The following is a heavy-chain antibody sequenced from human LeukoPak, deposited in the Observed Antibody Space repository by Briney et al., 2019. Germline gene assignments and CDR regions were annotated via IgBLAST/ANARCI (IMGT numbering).Heavy chain of an antibody. CDR1: GFTFSSYE. CDR2: ISTSSSST. Sequence: PSGGSLRLSCAASGFTFSSYEMNWVRQAPGKGLEWLSYISTSSSSTNYADSVKGRFTISRDNARKSVYLQMNSLRAEDTAVYYCARGAVYSGYDKYDYWGQGALVTVSS. V-gene: IGHV3-48*03. CDR3: ARGAVYSGYDKYDY. J-gene: IGHJ4*02. D-gene: IGHD5-12*01.